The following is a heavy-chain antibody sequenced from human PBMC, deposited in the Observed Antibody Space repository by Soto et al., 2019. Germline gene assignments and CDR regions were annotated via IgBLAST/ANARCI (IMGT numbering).Heavy chain of an antibody. CDR1: GGSISSFY. V-gene: IGHV4-4*07. CDR2: IYTSGST. D-gene: IGHD3-10*01. CDR3: ARGGGVWFGGIDY. Sequence: QVQLQESGPGLVKPSETLSLTCSVSGGSISSFYWNWIRQPAGRGLEWIGRIYTSGSTNYNPSLKSRVTMAVDPAKKRVSLRLSLATPADTAVYYLARGGGVWFGGIDYWGQGALVTVSS. J-gene: IGHJ4*02.